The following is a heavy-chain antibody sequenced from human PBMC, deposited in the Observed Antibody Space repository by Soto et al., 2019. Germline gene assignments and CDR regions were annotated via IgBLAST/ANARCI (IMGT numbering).Heavy chain of an antibody. CDR3: PRAMHPGFTHYFEP. Sequence: SETLSRTCVVSWGSITSYRWSCIRQLAGKGLEWISYTSYTGKTNYNTSLQSRVTISMDPSQNQLSLKLTSMTAADTAVYYCPRAMHPGFTHYFEPWGQGTMVTVSS. CDR2: TSYTGKT. D-gene: IGHD1-26*01. CDR1: WGSITSYR. J-gene: IGHJ5*02. V-gene: IGHV4-59*01.